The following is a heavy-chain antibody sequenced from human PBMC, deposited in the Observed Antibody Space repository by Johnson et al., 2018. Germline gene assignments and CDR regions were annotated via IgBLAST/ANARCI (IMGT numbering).Heavy chain of an antibody. Sequence: QVQLVQSGGGVVQXGRSLRLSCAASGFTFSSYGMHWVRQAPGKGLEWVAVISYDGSNKYYADTVKGRFTISRDNSKNTLYLQMNSLRAEDTAVYYCEKDHQYYYDSSGYFAYYYYMDVWGKGTTVTVSS. J-gene: IGHJ6*03. CDR3: EKDHQYYYDSSGYFAYYYYMDV. CDR1: GFTFSSYG. D-gene: IGHD3-22*01. CDR2: ISYDGSNK. V-gene: IGHV3-30*18.